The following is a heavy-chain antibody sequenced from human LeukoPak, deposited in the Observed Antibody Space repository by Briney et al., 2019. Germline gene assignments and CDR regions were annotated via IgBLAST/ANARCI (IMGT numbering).Heavy chain of an antibody. CDR2: IHPGNSDT. D-gene: IGHD3-3*01. Sequence: GGSLKISCKGSGYTFTNYWIGWVRQMPGKGLEWRGIIHPGNSDTKYSPSFQGHLAISADKSITTAYLQWGSLKASDTAMYYCARRLRPTAFDYWRQGTLVTVSS. J-gene: IGHJ4*02. V-gene: IGHV5-51*01. CDR1: GYTFTNYW. CDR3: ARRLRPTAFDY.